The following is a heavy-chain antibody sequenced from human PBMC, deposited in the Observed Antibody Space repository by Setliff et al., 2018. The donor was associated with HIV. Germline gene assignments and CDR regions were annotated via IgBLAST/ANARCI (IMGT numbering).Heavy chain of an antibody. Sequence: GASVKVSCKASGYTFSTYGISWVRQAPGQGLEWMGWISAYNGNSNYAQKLQGRVTVTTETYTSTAYMELRSLRSADTAVYFCARDRGVYCISSSCYSRVDAFDIWGQGTMVTVSS. CDR2: ISAYNGNS. CDR1: GYTFSTYG. J-gene: IGHJ3*02. D-gene: IGHD2-2*01. CDR3: ARDRGVYCISSSCYSRVDAFDI. V-gene: IGHV1-18*01.